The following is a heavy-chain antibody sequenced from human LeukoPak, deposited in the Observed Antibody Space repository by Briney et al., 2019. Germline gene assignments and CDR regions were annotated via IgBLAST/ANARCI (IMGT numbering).Heavy chain of an antibody. D-gene: IGHD4-17*01. CDR2: IYYSGST. CDR1: GGSISSYY. CDR3: ARDNQYNSASSDYGGTNFDS. V-gene: IGHV4-59*12. Sequence: SETLSLTCTVSGGSISSYYWSWIRQPPGKGLERIGYIYYSGSTNYNPSLKSRVTISVDTSKNRFSLKLSSVTAADTAMYYCARDNQYNSASSDYGGTNFDSWGQGTLVTVSS. J-gene: IGHJ4*02.